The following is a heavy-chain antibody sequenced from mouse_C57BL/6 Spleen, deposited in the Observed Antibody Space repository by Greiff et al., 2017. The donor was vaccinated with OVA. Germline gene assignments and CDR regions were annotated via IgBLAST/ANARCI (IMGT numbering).Heavy chain of an antibody. CDR2: IGLKSDNYET. CDR3: TGLDGYWYFDV. V-gene: IGHV6-3*01. Sequence: EVKLMESGGGLVQPGGSMKLSCVASGFTFSNYWMNWVRQSQEKGLEWVAQIGLKSDNYETHYAESVKGRFTISRDYTKSSDYLQMNNLGAEDTVIYYCTGLDGYWYFDVWGTGTTVTVSS. J-gene: IGHJ1*03. CDR1: GFTFSNYW. D-gene: IGHD2-3*01.